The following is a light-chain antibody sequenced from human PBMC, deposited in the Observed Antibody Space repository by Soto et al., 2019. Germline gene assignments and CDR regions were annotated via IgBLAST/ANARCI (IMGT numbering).Light chain of an antibody. CDR2: AAS. Sequence: ASIGDRVPIPCRAGQGISTFLAWYQQTPRKAPKLLIYAASTLQSGVPSRFSGSGSGTDFTLTISSLQPEDFATYYCQQLHSYPLTFGGGTKVDIK. V-gene: IGKV1-9*01. CDR1: QGISTF. J-gene: IGKJ4*01. CDR3: QQLHSYPLT.